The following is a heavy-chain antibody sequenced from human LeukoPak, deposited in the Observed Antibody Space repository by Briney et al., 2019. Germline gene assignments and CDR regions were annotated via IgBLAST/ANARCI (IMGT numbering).Heavy chain of an antibody. V-gene: IGHV5-51*01. D-gene: IGHD5-18*01. J-gene: IGHJ4*02. Sequence: GESLKISCKDSGYSFTSYWIGWVRQMPGKGLEWMGIIYPGDSDTRYSPSYQGQVTISADKSINTAYLQWSSLKASDTAIYYCARRGEAMDPFDYWGQGTLVTVSS. CDR3: ARRGEAMDPFDY. CDR2: IYPGDSDT. CDR1: GYSFTSYW.